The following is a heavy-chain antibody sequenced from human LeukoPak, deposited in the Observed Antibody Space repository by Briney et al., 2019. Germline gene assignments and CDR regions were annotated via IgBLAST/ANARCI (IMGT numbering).Heavy chain of an antibody. CDR2: INSDGSST. J-gene: IGHJ2*01. CDR1: GFTFSHAW. Sequence: GGSLRLSCAASGFTFSHAWMHWVRQAPGKGLVWVSTINSDGSSTTYADSVKGRFTISRGNAKNTLYLQMNSLRVEDTVVYYCARGPPWYFDLWGRGTLVTVSS. D-gene: IGHD6-25*01. V-gene: IGHV3-74*01. CDR3: ARGPPWYFDL.